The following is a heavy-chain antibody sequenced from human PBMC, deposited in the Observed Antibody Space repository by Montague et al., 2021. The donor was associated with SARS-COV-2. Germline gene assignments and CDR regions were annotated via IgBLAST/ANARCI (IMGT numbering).Heavy chain of an antibody. CDR1: GDSVSSSD. CDR3: ARETMTADAFDI. D-gene: IGHD1-14*01. V-gene: IGHV4-59*02. Sequence: SETLSLTCTVSGDSVSSSDWGWIRQSPGKGLEWIGYFYSVGSTDYYPSLKSRGTISRDTSKNQFSLKVRPVTAADTAIYYCARETMTADAFDIWGQGTMVTVSS. J-gene: IGHJ3*02. CDR2: FYSVGST.